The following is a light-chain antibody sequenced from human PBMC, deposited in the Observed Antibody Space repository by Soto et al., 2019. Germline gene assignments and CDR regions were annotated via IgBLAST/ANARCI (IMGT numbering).Light chain of an antibody. J-gene: IGKJ1*01. CDR3: QQYGSSQT. V-gene: IGKV3-20*01. CDR1: QSVSSSY. Sequence: EIVLTQSPVTLSLSPGERATLSRRASQSVSSSYLAWYQQKPGQAPRLLIYGASSRATGIPDRFSGSGSGTDFTLTISRLEPEDFAVYYCQQYGSSQTFGQGTKVDIK. CDR2: GAS.